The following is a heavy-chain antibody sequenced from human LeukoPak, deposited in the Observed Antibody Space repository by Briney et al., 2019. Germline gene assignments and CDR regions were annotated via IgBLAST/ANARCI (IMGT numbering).Heavy chain of an antibody. Sequence: PGGSLRLSCAASGFTFSSYWMSWVRQAPGEGLEWVASIKQDGSETYYVDSVKGRFIISKDNAQNLLFLQMNSLRVEDTAVYFCARDPSMTAVSAYSFDFWGQGTLVTVSS. J-gene: IGHJ4*02. CDR3: ARDPSMTAVSAYSFDF. V-gene: IGHV3-7*01. CDR2: IKQDGSET. CDR1: GFTFSSYW. D-gene: IGHD2-21*01.